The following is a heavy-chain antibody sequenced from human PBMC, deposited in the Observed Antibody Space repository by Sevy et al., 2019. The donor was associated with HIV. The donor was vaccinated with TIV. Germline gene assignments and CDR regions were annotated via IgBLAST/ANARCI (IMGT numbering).Heavy chain of an antibody. CDR1: GGSVSSGSYY. V-gene: IGHV4-61*01. Sequence: SETLSLTYTVSGGSVSSGSYYWGWIRQPPGKGLEWIGYIYYSGSTNYNPSLKSRVTISVDTSKNQFSLKLSSVTAADTAVYYCARVSSIAARRSTYYFDYWGQGTLVTVSS. CDR2: IYYSGST. CDR3: ARVSSIAARRSTYYFDY. J-gene: IGHJ4*02. D-gene: IGHD6-6*01.